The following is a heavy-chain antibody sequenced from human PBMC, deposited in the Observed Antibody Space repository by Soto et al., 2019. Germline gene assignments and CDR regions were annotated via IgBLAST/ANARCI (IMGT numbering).Heavy chain of an antibody. J-gene: IGHJ6*03. CDR3: AGTSSLQWYYMDV. D-gene: IGHD1-7*01. CDR2: IYSSGTT. Sequence: SETLSLTCAVSGGSVGSGDFHWSWIRQPPGKGLEWIGYIYSSGTTYYNPSLESRVTISLDTSKNQFSLKLSSMTAADTAVYYCAGTSSLQWYYMDVWDKGSTVTVSS. CDR1: GGSVGSGDFH. V-gene: IGHV4-30-4*08.